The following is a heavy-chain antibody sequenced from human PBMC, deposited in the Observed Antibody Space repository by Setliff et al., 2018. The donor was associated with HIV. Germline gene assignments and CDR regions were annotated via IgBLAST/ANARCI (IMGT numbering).Heavy chain of an antibody. V-gene: IGHV3-23*01. CDR1: GFTFSGYS. D-gene: IGHD3-16*01. CDR3: AKPCYDYVWRPDRDAFDL. Sequence: PGGSLRLSCAASGFTFSGYSINLTWVRQAPGKGLEWVSTVSPSGDATYYADSVKGRFTISRDNSKNTLYLQVNSLRAEDTAIYYCAKPCYDYVWRPDRDAFDLWGQGTMVTVS. CDR2: VSPSGDAT. J-gene: IGHJ3*01.